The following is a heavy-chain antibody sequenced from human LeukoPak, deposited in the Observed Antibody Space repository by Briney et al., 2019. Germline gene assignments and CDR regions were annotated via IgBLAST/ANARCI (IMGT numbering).Heavy chain of an antibody. CDR2: IYHSGST. CDR1: GYSISSGYY. Sequence: SETLSLTCAVSGYSISSGYYWGWIRQPPGKGLEWIGSIYHSGSTHYNPSLKSRVTISVDTSKNQFSLKLSSVTAADTAVYYCARHGITGTTSDWGQGTLVTVSS. J-gene: IGHJ4*02. CDR3: ARHGITGTTSD. D-gene: IGHD1-7*01. V-gene: IGHV4-38-2*01.